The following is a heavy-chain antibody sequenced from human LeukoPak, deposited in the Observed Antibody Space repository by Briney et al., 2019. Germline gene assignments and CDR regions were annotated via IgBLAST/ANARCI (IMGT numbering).Heavy chain of an antibody. CDR3: ARGMNTERVYYYYMDV. V-gene: IGHV3-7*01. J-gene: IGHJ6*03. D-gene: IGHD4-11*01. CDR1: GFTFSSYW. CDR2: IKKDGSEK. Sequence: PGGSLRLSCAASGFTFSSYWMSWVRQAPGKGLEWVANIKKDGSEKYYVDSVKGRFTISRDNAKNSLYLQMNSLRAEDTAVYYCARGMNTERVYYYYMDVWGKGTTVTVSS.